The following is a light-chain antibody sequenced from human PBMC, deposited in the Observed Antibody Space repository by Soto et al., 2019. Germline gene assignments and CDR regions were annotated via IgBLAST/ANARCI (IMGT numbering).Light chain of an antibody. J-gene: IGKJ4*01. V-gene: IGKV3-15*01. CDR1: QSVGST. CDR2: GAS. CDR3: QHYSNWLS. Sequence: EIVLTQSPATLSVSPGDRVTLSCRASQSVGSTLARYQQKPGQPPRLLIRGASTRATGVPARFGGSGSGTEFTLTIHSLQSEDFAVYFCQHYSNWLSFGGGTKVEI.